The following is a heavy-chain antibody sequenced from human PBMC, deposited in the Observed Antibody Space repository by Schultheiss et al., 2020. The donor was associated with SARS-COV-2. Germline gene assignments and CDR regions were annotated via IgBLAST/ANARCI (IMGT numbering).Heavy chain of an antibody. J-gene: IGHJ4*02. Sequence: SETLSLTCAVYGGSFSGYYWSWIRQPPGKGLEWIGYIYYSGSTNYNPSLKSRVTISVDTSKNQFSLKLSSVTAADTAVYYCARDSYSSSSNLDYWGQGTLVTVSS. D-gene: IGHD6-6*01. CDR2: IYYSGST. V-gene: IGHV4-34*11. CDR1: GGSFSGYY. CDR3: ARDSYSSSSNLDY.